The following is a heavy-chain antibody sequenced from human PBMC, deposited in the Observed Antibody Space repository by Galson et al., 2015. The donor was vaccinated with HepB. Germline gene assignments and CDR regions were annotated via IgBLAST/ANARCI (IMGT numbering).Heavy chain of an antibody. Sequence: SVKVSCKASGGTFSSYAITWVRQAPGQGLEWMGGIIPMFGTPNYAQKFQDRVTVTADESTSTAYMELSRLRSEDTAVYYCARVMPTPEYYYYYYMDVWGKGTTVTVSS. CDR1: GGTFSSYA. J-gene: IGHJ6*03. CDR2: IIPMFGTP. CDR3: ARVMPTPEYYYYYYMDV. D-gene: IGHD2-2*01. V-gene: IGHV1-69*13.